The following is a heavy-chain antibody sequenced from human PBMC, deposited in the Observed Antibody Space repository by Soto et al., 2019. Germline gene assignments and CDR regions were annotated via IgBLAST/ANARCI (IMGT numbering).Heavy chain of an antibody. J-gene: IGHJ6*02. V-gene: IGHV3-23*01. Sequence: GGSLRLSCVASGFTFSNYDMSWVRLTPGQGLEWVAVIGSSGGGTYYADSVKGRFTISRDNSKNTLYLQLSGLRAEHTALYMCVRHAKLTSVTANVGYYYGLDVWGQGTTVTVSS. CDR1: GFTFSNYD. CDR2: IGSSGGGT. D-gene: IGHD4-17*01. CDR3: VRHAKLTSVTANVGYYYGLDV.